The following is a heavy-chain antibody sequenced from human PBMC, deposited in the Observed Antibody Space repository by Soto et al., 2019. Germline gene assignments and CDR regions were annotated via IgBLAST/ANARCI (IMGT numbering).Heavy chain of an antibody. CDR2: VSGDTGST. J-gene: IGHJ4*02. CDR3: AKDGSGSYQPTFFDY. D-gene: IGHD1-26*01. Sequence: EVQLLESGGGLVQPGGSLRLSCAVSGITFSSYAMSWVRQAPGKGLEWVSGVSGDTGSTFYADSVKGRCIVSRDNSKNTLYLNMNSLSADDTAVYYCAKDGSGSYQPTFFDYWGQGTLVTVSS. CDR1: GITFSSYA. V-gene: IGHV3-23*01.